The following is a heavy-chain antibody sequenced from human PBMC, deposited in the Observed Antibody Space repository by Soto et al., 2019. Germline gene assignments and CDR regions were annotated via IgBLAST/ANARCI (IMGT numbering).Heavy chain of an antibody. CDR1: GGSISSNY. V-gene: IGHV4-59*01. D-gene: IGHD1-1*01. CDR3: ARVPAAYNIYYYGMDV. CDR2: VYYGGST. Sequence: PSETLSLTCTVSGGSISSNYWSWIRQPPGTGLEWIGYVYYGGSTNYNPSLKSRVTISLDTSKNQFSLKLSSVTAADTAVHYCARVPAAYNIYYYGMDVWRQGTTVTVSS. J-gene: IGHJ6*02.